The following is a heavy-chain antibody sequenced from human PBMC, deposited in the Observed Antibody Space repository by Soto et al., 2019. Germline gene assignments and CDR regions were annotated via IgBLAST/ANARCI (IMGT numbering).Heavy chain of an antibody. Sequence: PSETLSLTCSVSGGSMGEYFWSWIRQSPGKGLEWIGYIYYLGSNDYNPSLKSRVTIPVDTSKRQFSLRLTSVTAADTAVYYCARDGYDGSGSPYPAYWGPGTQVTVPS. D-gene: IGHD3-10*01. CDR2: IYYLGSN. CDR3: ARDGYDGSGSPYPAY. CDR1: GGSMGEYF. V-gene: IGHV4-59*12. J-gene: IGHJ4*02.